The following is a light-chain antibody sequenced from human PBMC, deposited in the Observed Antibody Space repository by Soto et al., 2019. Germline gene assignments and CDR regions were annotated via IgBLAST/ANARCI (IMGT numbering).Light chain of an antibody. Sequence: QSALTQPASVSGSPGQSITISCTGTSSDVGGYNYVSWYQQHPGKAPKLMIYEVSNRPSGVSNRFSGSKSGNTASLTISCLQASGEADYYSSSYTTSSTHWVFGGGTKLTVL. V-gene: IGLV2-14*01. CDR3: SSYTTSSTHWV. CDR1: SSDVGGYNY. CDR2: EVS. J-gene: IGLJ3*02.